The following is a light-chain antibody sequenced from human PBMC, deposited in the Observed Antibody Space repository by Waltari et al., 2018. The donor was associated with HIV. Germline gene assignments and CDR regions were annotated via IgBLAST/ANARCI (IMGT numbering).Light chain of an antibody. CDR1: SGHNNYV. J-gene: IGLJ3*02. V-gene: IGLV4-69*02. Sequence: QVVLTQPPSASASLGASVRLTCTLSSGHNNYVIAWHHQQPGKGPGLLMKLNRDGRQSKGDGVPDRFSGSSSGAERYLIISSLQSEDAADYFCQTWRTGLQVFGGGTRLTVL. CDR3: QTWRTGLQV. CDR2: LNRDGRQ.